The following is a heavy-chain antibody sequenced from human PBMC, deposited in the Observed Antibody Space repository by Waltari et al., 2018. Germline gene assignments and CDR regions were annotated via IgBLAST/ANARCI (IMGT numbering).Heavy chain of an antibody. CDR2: IYWEDDK. Sequence: QITLKESGPTLVKPTQTLTLTCSFSGFSLMSTGVGVGWIRQPPGKALEWLALIYWEDDKRYSPSLRTRLTITKDTSKNQVTLKMTDMDSVDTGTYYCARVRYDPWTNYYTKFFDHWGQGILVSVSS. D-gene: IGHD2-8*01. CDR3: ARVRYDPWTNYYTKFFDH. J-gene: IGHJ4*02. V-gene: IGHV2-5*02. CDR1: GFSLMSTGVG.